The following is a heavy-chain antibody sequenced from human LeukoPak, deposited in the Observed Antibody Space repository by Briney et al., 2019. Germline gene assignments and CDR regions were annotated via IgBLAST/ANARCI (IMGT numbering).Heavy chain of an antibody. D-gene: IGHD5-18*01. V-gene: IGHV4-34*01. J-gene: IGHJ6*03. CDR2: INHSGST. CDR1: GGSFSGYY. CDR3: ARRGYSYGYYYMDV. Sequence: SETLSLTCAVYGGSFSGYYWSWIRQPPGKGLEWIGEINHSGSTNYNPSLKSRVTISVDTSKNQFSLKLSSVTAADTAVYYCARRGYSYGYYYMDVWGKGTTVTVSS.